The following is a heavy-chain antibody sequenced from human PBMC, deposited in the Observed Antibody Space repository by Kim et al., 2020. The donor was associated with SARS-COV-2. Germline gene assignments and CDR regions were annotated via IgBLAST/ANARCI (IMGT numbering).Heavy chain of an antibody. CDR3: ARDLPTYYYGSGSYKGWFDP. D-gene: IGHD3-10*01. V-gene: IGHV4-39*07. Sequence: RVTISVDTSKNQFSLKLSSVTAADTAVYYCARDLPTYYYGSGSYKGWFDPWGQGTLVTVSS. J-gene: IGHJ5*02.